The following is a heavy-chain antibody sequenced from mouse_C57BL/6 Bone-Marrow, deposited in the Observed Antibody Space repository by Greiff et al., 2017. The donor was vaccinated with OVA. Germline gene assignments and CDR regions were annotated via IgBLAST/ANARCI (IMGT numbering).Heavy chain of an antibody. CDR3: ARDNWAVVTIDY. CDR2: INPNNGGT. J-gene: IGHJ2*01. V-gene: IGHV1-26*01. CDR1: GYTFTDYY. Sequence: EVQLQQSGPELVKPGASVKISCKASGYTFTDYYMNWVKQSHGKSLEWIGDINPNNGGTNYNQKFKGKATLTVDKSSSTAYMELRSLTSEDSAVYDCARDNWAVVTIDYWGQGTTLTVSS. D-gene: IGHD1-1*01.